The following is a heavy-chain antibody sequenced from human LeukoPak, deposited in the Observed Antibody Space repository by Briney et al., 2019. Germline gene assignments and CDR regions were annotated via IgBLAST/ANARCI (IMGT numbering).Heavy chain of an antibody. Sequence: GGSLRLSCAASGFTFSSYAMSWVRQAPGKGLEWVSAISGSGGSTYYADSVKGRFTISRDNSKNTLYLQMNSLRAEDTAVYYCAKAGMGLAIFGVANDAFDIWGQGTMVTVSS. D-gene: IGHD3-3*01. V-gene: IGHV3-23*01. J-gene: IGHJ3*02. CDR2: ISGSGGST. CDR1: GFTFSSYA. CDR3: AKAGMGLAIFGVANDAFDI.